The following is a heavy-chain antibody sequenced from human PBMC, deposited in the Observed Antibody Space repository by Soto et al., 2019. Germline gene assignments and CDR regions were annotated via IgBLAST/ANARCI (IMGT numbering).Heavy chain of an antibody. V-gene: IGHV3-23*01. J-gene: IGHJ4*02. CDR3: AKAREGDGAYRPFDH. D-gene: IGHD2-21*02. CDR2: ISAGGVAT. Sequence: EVQVLESGGGLGQPGGSLRLSCAASGFTFSSYAMSWVRQAPGKGLEWVSAISAGGVATNHADSVKGRFTISRDNSKNTLYLQMYNLRADDTALYYCAKAREGDGAYRPFDHWGQGTLVTVSS. CDR1: GFTFSSYA.